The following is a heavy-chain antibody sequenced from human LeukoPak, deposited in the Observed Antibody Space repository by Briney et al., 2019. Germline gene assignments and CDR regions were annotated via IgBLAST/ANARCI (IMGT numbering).Heavy chain of an antibody. J-gene: IGHJ5*02. V-gene: IGHV3-48*03. CDR2: ISSSGSTI. CDR1: GFTFSSYE. Sequence: GGSLRLSCAASGFTFSSYEMNWVRQAPGKGLEWVSYISSSGSTIYYADSVKGRFTISRDNAKNTLYLQMNSLRAEDTAVYYCARDRVWFGELPGNWFDPWGQGTLVTVSS. D-gene: IGHD3-10*01. CDR3: ARDRVWFGELPGNWFDP.